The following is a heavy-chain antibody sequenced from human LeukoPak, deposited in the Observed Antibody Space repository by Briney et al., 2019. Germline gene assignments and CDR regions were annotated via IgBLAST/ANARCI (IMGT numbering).Heavy chain of an antibody. Sequence: GGSLRLSCAASGFTFSRYWMSWVRQAPGKGLEWVANIKQDGSEMHYVDSVKGRFTISRDNAKNSLYLQMNSLRAEDTAVYYCVRGNPFGGYWGQGTLVTVSS. CDR2: IKQDGSEM. CDR1: GFTFSRYW. J-gene: IGHJ4*02. CDR3: VRGNPFGGY. V-gene: IGHV3-7*03. D-gene: IGHD2-15*01.